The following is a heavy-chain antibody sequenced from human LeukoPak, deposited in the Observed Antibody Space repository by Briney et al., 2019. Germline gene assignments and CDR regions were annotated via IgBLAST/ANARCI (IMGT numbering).Heavy chain of an antibody. Sequence: GRSLRLSCAASGFTFSSYAMHWVRQAPGKGLEWVAVISYDGSNKYYADSVKGRFTISRDNSKNTLYLQMNSLRAEDTAVYYCAREGYSSGWYPHYGMDVWGQGTTVTVSS. CDR2: ISYDGSNK. V-gene: IGHV3-30-3*01. D-gene: IGHD6-19*01. CDR3: AREGYSSGWYPHYGMDV. CDR1: GFTFSSYA. J-gene: IGHJ6*02.